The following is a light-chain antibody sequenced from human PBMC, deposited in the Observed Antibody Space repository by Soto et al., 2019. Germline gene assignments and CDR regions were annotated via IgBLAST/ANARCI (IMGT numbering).Light chain of an antibody. Sequence: QSALTQPPSASGSPGQSVTISCTGTSSDVGAYDYVSWYQQHPGKAPKLLIYEVTSRPSGISNRFSGSKSGNTASLAISGLQAEVEADYSGSSYTSSNTHLFGTRTKVTVL. CDR3: SSYTSSNTHL. CDR1: SSDVGAYDY. CDR2: EVT. J-gene: IGLJ1*01. V-gene: IGLV2-14*01.